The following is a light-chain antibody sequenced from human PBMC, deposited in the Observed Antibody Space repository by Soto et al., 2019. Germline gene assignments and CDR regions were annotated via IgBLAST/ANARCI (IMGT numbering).Light chain of an antibody. CDR3: RSYSSSNTYV. CDR1: SSDVGGYKY. Sequence: QSALTQPASVSGSPGQSITISCTGTSSDVGGYKYVSWYQHHPGKAPKLMIYEVSNRPSGVSNRFSGSKSGNMASLTISGLQAEDEADYYCRSYSSSNTYVFAAGSKVTVL. CDR2: EVS. J-gene: IGLJ1*01. V-gene: IGLV2-14*01.